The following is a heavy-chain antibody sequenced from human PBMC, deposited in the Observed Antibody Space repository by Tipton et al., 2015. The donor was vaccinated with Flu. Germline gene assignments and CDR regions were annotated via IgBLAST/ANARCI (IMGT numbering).Heavy chain of an antibody. J-gene: IGHJ4*02. V-gene: IGHV4-39*07. CDR2: IYYGGNT. CDR3: ARETGGYFGSGAGN. CDR1: GGSISSSSYY. D-gene: IGHD3-10*01. Sequence: TLSLTCTVSGGSISSSSYYWGWIRQPPGKGLEWIGNIYYGGNTYYNPSLKSRVTISVDTSKNQFSLKLSSVTAADTAVYYCARETGGYFGSGAGNWGQGTLVTVSS.